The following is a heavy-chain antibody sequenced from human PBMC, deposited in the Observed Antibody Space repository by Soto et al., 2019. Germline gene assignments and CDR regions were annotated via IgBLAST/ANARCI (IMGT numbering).Heavy chain of an antibody. Sequence: PSETLSLTCTVSGGSISSYYWSWIRQPPGKGLEWIGYIYYSGSTNSNPSLKSRVTISVDTSKNQFSLKLSSVTAADTAVYYCARWGREQWLVLLDYWGQGTLVTVSS. CDR2: IYYSGST. V-gene: IGHV4-59*01. CDR1: GGSISSYY. J-gene: IGHJ4*02. D-gene: IGHD6-19*01. CDR3: ARWGREQWLVLLDY.